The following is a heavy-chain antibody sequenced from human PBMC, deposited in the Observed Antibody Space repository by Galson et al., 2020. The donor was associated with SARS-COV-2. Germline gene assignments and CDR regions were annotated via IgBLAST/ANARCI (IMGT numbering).Heavy chain of an antibody. Sequence: GESLKISCAASGFTFSSYWMSWVRQAPGKGLEWVANIKQDGSEKYYVDSVKGRFTISRDNAKNSLYLQMNSLIVEDTAVYYCAREARVYGDYPDYWGQGTLVTVSS. CDR1: GFTFSSYW. CDR3: AREARVYGDYPDY. J-gene: IGHJ4*02. V-gene: IGHV3-7*03. D-gene: IGHD3-10*01. CDR2: IKQDGSEK.